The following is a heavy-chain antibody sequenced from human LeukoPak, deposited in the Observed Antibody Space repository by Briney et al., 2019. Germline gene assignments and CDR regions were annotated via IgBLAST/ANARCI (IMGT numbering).Heavy chain of an antibody. D-gene: IGHD4-17*01. CDR2: ISSSSSYI. CDR3: ARDYGDYVLCDY. CDR1: GFAFSSYS. Sequence: KPGGSLRLSCAASGFAFSSYSMNWVRQAPGKGLEWVSSISSSSSYIYYADSVKGRFTISRDNAKNSLYLQMNSLRAEDTAVYYCARDYGDYVLCDYWGQGTLVTVSS. V-gene: IGHV3-21*01. J-gene: IGHJ4*02.